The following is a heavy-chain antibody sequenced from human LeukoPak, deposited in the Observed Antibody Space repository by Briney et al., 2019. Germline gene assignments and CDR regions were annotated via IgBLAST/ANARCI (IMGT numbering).Heavy chain of an antibody. Sequence: PSETLSLTCTVSGGSISSYYWSWIRQPAGKGLEWIGRIYTSGGTNYNPSLKSRVTMSVDTSKNQFSLKLSSETAADTAVYYCARGWVYYDILTGYYTTDAFDIWGQGTMVTVSS. CDR1: GGSISSYY. J-gene: IGHJ3*02. CDR3: ARGWVYYDILTGYYTTDAFDI. CDR2: IYTSGGT. D-gene: IGHD3-9*01. V-gene: IGHV4-4*07.